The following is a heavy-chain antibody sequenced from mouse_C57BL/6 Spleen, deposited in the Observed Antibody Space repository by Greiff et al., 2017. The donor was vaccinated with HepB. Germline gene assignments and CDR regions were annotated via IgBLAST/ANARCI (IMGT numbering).Heavy chain of an antibody. D-gene: IGHD1-1*01. CDR3: ARFTTVGGYFDY. CDR1: GYAFSSSW. J-gene: IGHJ2*01. CDR2: IYPGDGDT. Sequence: QVQLQQSGPELVKPGASVKISCKASGYAFSSSWMNWVKQRPGKGLEWIGRIYPGDGDTNYNGKFKGKATLTADKSSSTAYMQLSSLTSEDSAVYFCARFTTVGGYFDYWGQGTTLTVSS. V-gene: IGHV1-82*01.